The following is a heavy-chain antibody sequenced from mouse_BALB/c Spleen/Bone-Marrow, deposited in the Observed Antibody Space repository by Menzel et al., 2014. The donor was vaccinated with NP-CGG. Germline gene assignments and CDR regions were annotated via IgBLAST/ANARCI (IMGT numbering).Heavy chain of an antibody. J-gene: IGHJ4*01. V-gene: IGHV5-12-1*01. D-gene: IGHD1-2*01. Sequence: DVHLVESGGGLVKPGGSLKLSCAASGFAFSSYDMSWVRQTPEKRLEWVAYISSGGGSTYYPDTVKGRFTISRDNAKNTLYRQMSSLKSEDTAMYYCARRYGYGAMDYWGQGTSVTVSS. CDR3: ARRYGYGAMDY. CDR2: ISSGGGST. CDR1: GFAFSSYD.